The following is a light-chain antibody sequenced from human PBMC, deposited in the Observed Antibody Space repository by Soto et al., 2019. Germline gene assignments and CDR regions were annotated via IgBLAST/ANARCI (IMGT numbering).Light chain of an antibody. CDR3: SSCTSSTTHVV. CDR2: DVS. Sequence: QSALTQPASVSGSPGQSITISCTGTNSDVADYNYVSWYQQHPGKAPKLMIYDVSYRPSGVSDRFSGSKSGNTASLTISGLQAEDEADYYCSSCTSSTTHVVFGGGTKLTV. V-gene: IGLV2-14*01. J-gene: IGLJ2*01. CDR1: NSDVADYNY.